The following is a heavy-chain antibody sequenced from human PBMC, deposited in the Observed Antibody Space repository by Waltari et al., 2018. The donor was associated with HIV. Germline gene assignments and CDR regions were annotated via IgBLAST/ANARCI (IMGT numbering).Heavy chain of an antibody. J-gene: IGHJ5*02. CDR1: GGSFDEYY. CDR3: ARTYKRITLFEIIRELSWFDP. CDR2: INNIVTP. D-gene: IGHD1-7*01. Sequence: QVQLQQWGAGLLKPSETLSLTCAIYGGSFDEYYWAWIRQTPEKGLEWLGDINNIVTPTYNPSLNSRFTVSIDTSKNQFSLNLRSVTAADTAVYYCARTYKRITLFEIIRELSWFDPWGQGTLVTVSS. V-gene: IGHV4-34*01.